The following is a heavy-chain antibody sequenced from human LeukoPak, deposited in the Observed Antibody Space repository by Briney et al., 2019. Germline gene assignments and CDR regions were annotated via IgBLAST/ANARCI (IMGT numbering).Heavy chain of an antibody. CDR1: GFTFSSYN. V-gene: IGHV3-21*04. D-gene: IGHD3-10*01. CDR2: ISSSSSNI. Sequence: PGGSLRLSCAASGFTFSSYNMNWVRQAPGKGLEWVSSISSSSSNIYYADSVKGRFTISRDNAKNSLYLQTNSLRVEDTAVYYCAYRYGSGTLDSWGQGTLVTVSS. CDR3: AYRYGSGTLDS. J-gene: IGHJ4*02.